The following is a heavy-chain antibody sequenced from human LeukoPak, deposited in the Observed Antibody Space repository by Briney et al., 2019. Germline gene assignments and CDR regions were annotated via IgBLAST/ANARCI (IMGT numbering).Heavy chain of an antibody. CDR3: SSLLGYCSGGSCYYFDY. J-gene: IGHJ4*02. D-gene: IGHD2-15*01. Sequence: GGSLRLSCAASGFTFSSYGMHWVRQAPGKGLEWVAVISYGGSNRYYADSVKGRLTISRDNSKNTLYLQMNSLRAEDTAVYYCSSLLGYCSGGSCYYFDYWGQGTLVTVSS. CDR2: ISYGGSNR. V-gene: IGHV3-30*03. CDR1: GFTFSSYG.